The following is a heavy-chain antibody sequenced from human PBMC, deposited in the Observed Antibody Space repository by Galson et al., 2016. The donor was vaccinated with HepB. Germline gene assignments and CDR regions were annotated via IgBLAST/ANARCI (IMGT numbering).Heavy chain of an antibody. D-gene: IGHD6-13*01. Sequence: SLRLSCAGSGFDFSAFGMNWVRQAPGQGLEWISYISGSSLTIYYGDSVKGRFTVSRDNAKNSLVLQMKNLRDDDTAVYYCAKGGSNSWSPLGPWGPGTLVTVSS. CDR3: AKGGSNSWSPLGP. J-gene: IGHJ5*02. CDR2: ISGSSLTI. V-gene: IGHV3-48*02. CDR1: GFDFSAFG.